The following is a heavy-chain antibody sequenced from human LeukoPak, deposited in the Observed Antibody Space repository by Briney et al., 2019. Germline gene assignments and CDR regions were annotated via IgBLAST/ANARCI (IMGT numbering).Heavy chain of an antibody. CDR2: IYYSGST. CDR1: GGSISSSSYY. D-gene: IGHD6-13*01. V-gene: IGHV4-39*07. CDR3: ARVDHSSSWYRGYYYYYMDV. J-gene: IGHJ6*03. Sequence: SETLSLTCTVSGGSISSSSYYWGWIRQPPGKGLEWIGSIYYSGSTYYNPSLKSRVTISVDTSKNQFSLKLSSVTAADTAVYYCARVDHSSSWYRGYYYYYMDVWGKGTTVTVSS.